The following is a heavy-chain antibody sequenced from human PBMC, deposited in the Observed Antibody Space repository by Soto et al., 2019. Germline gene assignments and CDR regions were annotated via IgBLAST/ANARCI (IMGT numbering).Heavy chain of an antibody. CDR1: GFSFSDYG. D-gene: IGHD2-8*01. CDR3: AKRRLNTYGYIDY. V-gene: IGHV3-23*01. J-gene: IGHJ4*02. Sequence: GESLKISCAASGFSFSDYGMSWVRQAPGKGLEWVSAINGNGGSTYYADSVKGRVIISRDNSKNTLHLQVNSLRAEDTAIYYCAKRRLNTYGYIDYWGKGALVTV. CDR2: INGNGGST.